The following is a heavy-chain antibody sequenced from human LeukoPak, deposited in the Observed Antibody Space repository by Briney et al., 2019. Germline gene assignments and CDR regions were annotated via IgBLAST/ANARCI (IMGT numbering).Heavy chain of an antibody. D-gene: IGHD1-26*01. J-gene: IGHJ4*02. CDR2: ISSSSSYI. Sequence: MPGGSLRLSCAASGFTFSSYSMNWVRQAPGKGLEWVSSISSSSSYIYYADSVKGRFTISRDNAKNSLYLQMNSLRAEDTAVYYCARDQHSGSSFDYWGQGTLVTVSS. CDR1: GFTFSSYS. CDR3: ARDQHSGSSFDY. V-gene: IGHV3-21*01.